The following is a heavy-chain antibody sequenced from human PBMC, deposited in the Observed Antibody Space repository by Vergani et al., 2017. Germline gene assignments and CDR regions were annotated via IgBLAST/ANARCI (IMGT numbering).Heavy chain of an antibody. D-gene: IGHD3-16*02. Sequence: QVQLQESGPGLVKPSQTLSLTCTVSGSSISSGDYYWSWIRQPPGKGLEWIGYIYYSGSTYYNPSLKSRVTISVDTSKNQFSLKLSSVTAADTAVYYCARDRPAYYDYVWGNYRYTNYYYGMDVWGQGTTVTVSS. V-gene: IGHV4-30-4*08. CDR3: ARDRPAYYDYVWGNYRYTNYYYGMDV. CDR2: IYYSGST. J-gene: IGHJ6*02. CDR1: GSSISSGDYY.